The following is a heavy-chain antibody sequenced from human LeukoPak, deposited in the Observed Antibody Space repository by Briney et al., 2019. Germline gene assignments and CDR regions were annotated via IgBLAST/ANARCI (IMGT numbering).Heavy chain of an antibody. V-gene: IGHV6-1*01. D-gene: IGHD6-6*01. Sequence: QTLSLTCAISGDTVSSNTAAWNWIRQSPSRGLEWLGRTYHRSKWTTDYAVSVQNRITIKPDTSTNQFSLQLRSATPEDTAVYYCTRQRSTSTEYYGLDVWGQGTTVTVSS. CDR3: TRQRSTSTEYYGLDV. CDR2: TYHRSKWTT. CDR1: GDTVSSNTAA. J-gene: IGHJ6*02.